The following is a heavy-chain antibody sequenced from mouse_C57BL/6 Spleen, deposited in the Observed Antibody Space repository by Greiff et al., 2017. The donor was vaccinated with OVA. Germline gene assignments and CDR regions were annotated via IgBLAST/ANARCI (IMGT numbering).Heavy chain of an antibody. CDR1: GYSITSGYY. CDR3: ARVGYYAYWYFDV. CDR2: ISYDGSN. V-gene: IGHV3-6*01. D-gene: IGHD2-3*01. J-gene: IGHJ1*03. Sequence: EVKLMESGPGLVKPSQSLSLTCSVTGYSITSGYYWNWIRQFPGNKLEWMGYISYDGSNNYNPSLKNRISITRDTSKNQFFLKLNSVTTEDTATYYCARVGYYAYWYFDVWGTGTTVTVSS.